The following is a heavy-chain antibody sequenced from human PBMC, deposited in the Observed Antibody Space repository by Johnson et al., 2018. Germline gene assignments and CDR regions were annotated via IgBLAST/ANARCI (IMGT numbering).Heavy chain of an antibody. CDR1: GFTFSSYA. D-gene: IGHD4-17*01. V-gene: IGHV3-21*05. CDR3: ARDVSKYGDYNYGMDV. Sequence: EVQLVESGGGLVQPGGSLRLSCAASGFTFSSYAMNWVRQAPGKGLEWVSYISSSSSYIYYADSVKGRFTISRDNAKNSLYLQMNSLRAEDTAVYYCARDVSKYGDYNYGMDVWGQGTTVTVSS. CDR2: ISSSSSYI. J-gene: IGHJ6*02.